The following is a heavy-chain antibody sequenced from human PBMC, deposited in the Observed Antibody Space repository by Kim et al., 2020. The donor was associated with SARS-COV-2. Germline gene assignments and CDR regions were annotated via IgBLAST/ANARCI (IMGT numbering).Heavy chain of an antibody. Sequence: SETLSLTCTVSGGSISSYYWSWIRQPPGKGLEWIGYIYYSGSTNYNPSLKSRVTISVDTSKNQFSLKLSSVTAADTAVYYCAGVGDYGDGEGDYWGQGTLVTVSS. J-gene: IGHJ4*02. D-gene: IGHD4-17*01. CDR1: GGSISSYY. V-gene: IGHV4-59*13. CDR2: IYYSGST. CDR3: AGVGDYGDGEGDY.